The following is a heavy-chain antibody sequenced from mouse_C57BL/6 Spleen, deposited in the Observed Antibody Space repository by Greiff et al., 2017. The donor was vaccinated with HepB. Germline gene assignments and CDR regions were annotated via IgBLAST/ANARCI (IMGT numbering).Heavy chain of an antibody. CDR1: GYAFSSSW. V-gene: IGHV1-82*01. J-gene: IGHJ2*01. D-gene: IGHD2-5*01. CDR3: ASSNPYFDY. Sequence: VQLQQSGPELVKPGASVKISCKASGYAFSSSWMNWVKQRPGKGLEWIGRIYPGDGDTNSNGKFKGKATLTADKSTSTAYMQLSSLTSEDSAVYFCASSNPYFDYWGQGTTLTVSS. CDR2: IYPGDGDT.